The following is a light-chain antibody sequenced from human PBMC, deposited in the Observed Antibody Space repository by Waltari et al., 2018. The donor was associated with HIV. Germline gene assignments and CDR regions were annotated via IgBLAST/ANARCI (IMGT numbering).Light chain of an antibody. CDR2: SNN. J-gene: IGLJ3*02. Sequence: QSVLTQPPSASGTPGQRVTVSCSGSSSNIGSNTVTWFQQLPGTAPKHLIYSNNQRPSGVPDRFSGSKSGTSASLAITGLQSEDEAHYYCAAWDDSLNGWVFGGGTKLTVL. CDR3: AAWDDSLNGWV. CDR1: SSNIGSNT. V-gene: IGLV1-44*01.